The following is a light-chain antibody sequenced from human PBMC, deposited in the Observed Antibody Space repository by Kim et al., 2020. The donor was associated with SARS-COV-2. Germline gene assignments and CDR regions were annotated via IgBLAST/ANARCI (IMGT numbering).Light chain of an antibody. Sequence: SVSPGQTARITCSGDKLGDKYACWYQQKPGQSPVLVIYQDRKRPSGIPERFSGSNSGNTATLTISGTQAVDEADYYCQAWDSNTALFGGGTQLTVL. V-gene: IGLV3-1*01. CDR1: KLGDKY. CDR2: QDR. CDR3: QAWDSNTAL. J-gene: IGLJ2*01.